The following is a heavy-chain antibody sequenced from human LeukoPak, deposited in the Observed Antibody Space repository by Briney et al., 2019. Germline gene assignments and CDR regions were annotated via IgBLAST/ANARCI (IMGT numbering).Heavy chain of an antibody. CDR2: IYSSGST. Sequence: GGSLRLSCAASGFNVSNNYMTWVRQAPGKGLEWVSLIYSSGSTYYADSVKGRFTISRDNSKNTLYLQVDSLRAENTAVYYCARRGDGGRSFDYWGQGALVTVSS. V-gene: IGHV3-53*01. CDR3: ARRGDGGRSFDY. J-gene: IGHJ4*02. D-gene: IGHD4-23*01. CDR1: GFNVSNNY.